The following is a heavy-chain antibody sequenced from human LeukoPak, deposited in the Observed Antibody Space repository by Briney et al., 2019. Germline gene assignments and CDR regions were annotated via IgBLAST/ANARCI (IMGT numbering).Heavy chain of an antibody. CDR3: ATGDYWRPFDY. V-gene: IGHV3-72*01. Sequence: GGSLRLSCAASGFTFSDHYMDWVRQAPGKGLEWVGRTRNKANGYSTAYAASVKGRFTISRDDSENSLYLQMNGLKTEDTAVYYCATGDYWRPFDYWGQGTLVTVSS. CDR1: GFTFSDHY. D-gene: IGHD4-17*01. J-gene: IGHJ4*02. CDR2: TRNKANGYST.